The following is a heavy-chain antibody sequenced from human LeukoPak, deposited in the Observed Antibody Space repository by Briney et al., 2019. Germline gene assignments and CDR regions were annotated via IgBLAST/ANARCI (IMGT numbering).Heavy chain of an antibody. CDR1: GFIFSSYS. CDR3: ASPAPLNWGSRDY. CDR2: ISSGSSTK. D-gene: IGHD7-27*01. Sequence: GGSLRLSCAASGFIFSSYSMYWVRQAPGEGLEWVSYISSGSSTKYYADSVKGRFTISRDNAESSLYLQMNSLRAEDTAVYYCASPAPLNWGSRDYWGQGTLVTVSS. J-gene: IGHJ4*02. V-gene: IGHV3-48*04.